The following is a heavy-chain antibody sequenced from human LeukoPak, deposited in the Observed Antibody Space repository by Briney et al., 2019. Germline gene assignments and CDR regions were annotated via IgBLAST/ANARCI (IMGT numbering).Heavy chain of an antibody. CDR2: INPNSGGT. D-gene: IGHD4-17*01. V-gene: IGHV1-2*02. CDR1: GYTFTGYC. Sequence: GASVKVSCKASGYTFTGYCMHWVRQAPGQGLEWMGWINPNSGGTNYAQKFQGRVTMTRDTSISTAYMELSRLRSDDTAVYYCARYTTTVTTADYWGQGTLVTVSS. CDR3: ARYTTTVTTADY. J-gene: IGHJ4*02.